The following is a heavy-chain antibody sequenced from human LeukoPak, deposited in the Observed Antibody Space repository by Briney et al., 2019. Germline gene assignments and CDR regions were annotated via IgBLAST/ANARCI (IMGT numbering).Heavy chain of an antibody. V-gene: IGHV4-34*01. D-gene: IGHD3-16*02. CDR1: GGSFSGYY. CDR3: ARGRRVWGSYRQYYFDY. Sequence: PSETLSLTCAVYGGSFSGYYWSWIRQPPGKGLEWIGEINHSGSTNYNPSLKSRVTISVDTSKNQFSLKLSSVTAADTAVYYCARGRRVWGSYRQYYFDYWGQGTLVTVSS. J-gene: IGHJ4*02. CDR2: INHSGST.